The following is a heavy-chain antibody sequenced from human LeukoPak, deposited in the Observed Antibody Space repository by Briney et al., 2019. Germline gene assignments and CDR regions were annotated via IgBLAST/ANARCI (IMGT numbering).Heavy chain of an antibody. CDR2: INPDGTVT. CDR1: GFTFNNYW. V-gene: IGHV3-74*01. D-gene: IGHD6-19*01. Sequence: PGGSLRLSCAASGFTFNNYWMHWVRQAPGKGLVWVSPINPDGTVTTYADSVKGRFTISRDNAKNTLYLQMNSLRAEDTAVYYCVGDSPSGFFDLWGRGTLVTVSS. J-gene: IGHJ2*01. CDR3: VGDSPSGFFDL.